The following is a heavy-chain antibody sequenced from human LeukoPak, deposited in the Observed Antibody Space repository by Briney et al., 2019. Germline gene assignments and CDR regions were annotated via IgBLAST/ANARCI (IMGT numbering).Heavy chain of an antibody. CDR3: ARDVGARLPGY. CDR2: IYHSGNS. D-gene: IGHD6-6*01. J-gene: IGHJ4*02. V-gene: IGHV4-4*02. CDR1: GGSISSNNW. Sequence: SETLSLICAVSGGSISSNNWWSWVRQPPGKGLEWIGEIYHSGNSNYNPSLKSRVTISVDKSKNQFSLKLTSVTAADTAVYYCARDVGARLPGYWGQGTLVTVSS.